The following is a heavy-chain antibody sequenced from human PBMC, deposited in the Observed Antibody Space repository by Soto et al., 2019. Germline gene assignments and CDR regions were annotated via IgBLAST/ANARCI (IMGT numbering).Heavy chain of an antibody. V-gene: IGHV3-30-3*01. J-gene: IGHJ4*02. D-gene: IGHD4-17*01. CDR1: GFTFSSYA. Sequence: GSLRLSCAASGFTFSSYAMHWVRQATGKGLEWVAVISYDGSNKYYADSVKGRFTISRDNSKNTLYLQMNSLRAEDTAVYYCARGMTTVVTTLGYWGQGTLVTVSS. CDR3: ARGMTTVVTTLGY. CDR2: ISYDGSNK.